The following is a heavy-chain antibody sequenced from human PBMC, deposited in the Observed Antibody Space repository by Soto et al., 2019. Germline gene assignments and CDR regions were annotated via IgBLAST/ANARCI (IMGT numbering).Heavy chain of an antibody. CDR2: INAGNGNT. D-gene: IGHD4-17*01. CDR1: GYTFTSYA. Sequence: QVQLVQSGAEVKKPGASVQVSCKASGYTFTSYAMHWVRQAPGQRLEWMGWINAGNGNTKYSQKFQGRVTITRDTSASTACMELSSVRSEDTAVYYCARSDGPLGDYWGQGTLVTVSS. V-gene: IGHV1-3*01. CDR3: ARSDGPLGDY. J-gene: IGHJ4*02.